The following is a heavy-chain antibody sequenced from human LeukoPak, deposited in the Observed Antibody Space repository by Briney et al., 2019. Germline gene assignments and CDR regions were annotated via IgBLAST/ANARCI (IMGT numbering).Heavy chain of an antibody. CDR1: GFTFSSYT. D-gene: IGHD2-2*01. V-gene: IGHV3-21*01. CDR3: ARGYQRPDY. Sequence: GSLRLSCAASGFTFSSYTINWIRQAPGKGLEWVSSISSSSSNIYCADSVKGRFTISRDNAKNSLYLQMNSLRVEDTAVYYCARGYQRPDYWGQGTLIIVSS. J-gene: IGHJ4*02. CDR2: ISSSSSNI.